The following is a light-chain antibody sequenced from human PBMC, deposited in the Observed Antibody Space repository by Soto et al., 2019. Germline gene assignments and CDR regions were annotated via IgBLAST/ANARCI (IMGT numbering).Light chain of an antibody. J-gene: IGLJ1*01. CDR2: EVS. V-gene: IGLV2-14*01. CDR1: SSDVGLYDF. CDR3: NSYTRFSTYV. Sequence: QPVLTQPASVSGSPGQSITISCTGASSDVGLYDFVSWYQHHPGKAPKLLIFEVSYRPSGVSSRFSGSKSGNTASLTISGLQAEDEADYYCNSYTRFSTYVFGTGTKLTVL.